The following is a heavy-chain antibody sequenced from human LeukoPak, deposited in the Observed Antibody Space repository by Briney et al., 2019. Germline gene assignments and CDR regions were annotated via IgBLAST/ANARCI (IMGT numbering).Heavy chain of an antibody. CDR3: ARVLFMTTGAFDI. CDR1: GFTFSSYA. D-gene: IGHD3-16*01. V-gene: IGHV3-23*01. J-gene: IGHJ3*02. CDR2: ISGSGGST. Sequence: PGGSLRLSCAASGFTFSSYAMSWVRQAPGKGLEWVSAISGSGGSTYYADSVKGRFTISRDNAKNTLYLQMNSLRAEDTAVYYCARVLFMTTGAFDIWGQGTMVTVSS.